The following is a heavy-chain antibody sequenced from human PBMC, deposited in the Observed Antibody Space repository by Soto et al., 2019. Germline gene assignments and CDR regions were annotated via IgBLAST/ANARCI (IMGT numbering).Heavy chain of an antibody. D-gene: IGHD2-2*01. J-gene: IGHJ5*02. CDR2: INHSGST. CDR1: GGSFSGYY. V-gene: IGHV4-34*01. Sequence: SETLSLTCAVYGGSFSGYYWSWIRQPPGKGLEWIGEINHSGSTNYNPSLKSRVTISVDTSKNQFSLKLSSVTAADTAVYYCARCPHCSSTSCYFFYWFDPWGQGTMVTVYS. CDR3: ARCPHCSSTSCYFFYWFDP.